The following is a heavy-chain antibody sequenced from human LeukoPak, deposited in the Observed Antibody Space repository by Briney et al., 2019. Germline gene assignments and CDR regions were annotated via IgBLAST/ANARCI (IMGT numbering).Heavy chain of an antibody. CDR2: ISSSSSYI. Sequence: GGSLRLSCAASGFTFSSYSMNWVRQAPGKGLEWVSSISSSSSYIYYADSVKGRFTISRDNSKNTLYLQMNSLRAEDTAVYYCARPLTGTPFDPFHIWGQGTMVTVSS. CDR1: GFTFSSYS. D-gene: IGHD1-20*01. CDR3: ARPLTGTPFDPFHI. J-gene: IGHJ3*02. V-gene: IGHV3-21*01.